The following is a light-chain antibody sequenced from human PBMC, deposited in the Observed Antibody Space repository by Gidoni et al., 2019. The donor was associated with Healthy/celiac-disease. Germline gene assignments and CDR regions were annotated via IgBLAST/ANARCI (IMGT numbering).Light chain of an antibody. CDR2: LGS. V-gene: IGKV2-28*01. Sequence: DIVMTPSPLSLPVTPGEPASISCRSSQSLLHSNGYNYLDWYLQKPEKSPQLLIYLGSNRASGVPDRFSGSGSGTDFTLKISRVEAEDVGVYYCMQALKTPQTFXXXTKVEIK. CDR3: MQALKTPQT. J-gene: IGKJ1*01. CDR1: QSLLHSNGYNY.